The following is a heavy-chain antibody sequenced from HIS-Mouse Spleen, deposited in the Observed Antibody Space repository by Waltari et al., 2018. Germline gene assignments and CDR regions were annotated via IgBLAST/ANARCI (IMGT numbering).Heavy chain of an antibody. V-gene: IGHV4-39*07. J-gene: IGHJ2*01. CDR1: GGSISSSSYS. CDR2: IYYSGST. Sequence: QLQLQESGPGLVKPSETLSLTCTVSGGSISSSSYSWVWIRPPPGKGLEWIGSIYYSGSTYYNPSLKSRVTISVDTSKNQFSLKLSSVTAADTAVYYCAREIPYSSSWYDWYFDLWGRGTLVTVSS. CDR3: AREIPYSSSWYDWYFDL. D-gene: IGHD6-13*01.